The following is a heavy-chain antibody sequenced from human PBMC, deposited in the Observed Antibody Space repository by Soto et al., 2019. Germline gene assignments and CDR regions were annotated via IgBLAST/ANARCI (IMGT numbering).Heavy chain of an antibody. CDR1: GDSVSGNSAA. Sequence: SRALSLTCAISGDSVSGNSAAWNWIRQSPSRGLEWLGRTYYRSRWYNDYAVSVKSRITVTPDTSKNQFSLHLNSVTPEDTAVYYXAREFPYYVSSDSYLDYWGQGALVTVSS. V-gene: IGHV6-1*01. J-gene: IGHJ4*02. CDR3: AREFPYYVSSDSYLDY. CDR2: TYYRSRWYN. D-gene: IGHD3-16*01.